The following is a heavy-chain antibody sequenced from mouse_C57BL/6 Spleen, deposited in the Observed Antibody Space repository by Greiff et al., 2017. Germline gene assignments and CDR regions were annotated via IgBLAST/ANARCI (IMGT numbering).Heavy chain of an antibody. D-gene: IGHD2-4*01. J-gene: IGHJ4*01. CDR2: IYPRSGNT. V-gene: IGHV1-81*01. Sequence: VQLQQSGAELARPGASVKLSCKASGYTFTSYGISWVKQRTGQGLEWIGEIYPRSGNTYYNEKFKGKATLTADKSSSTAYMELRSLTSEDSAVYFCARNYDYDGLYAMDYWGQETSVTVSS. CDR3: ARNYDYDGLYAMDY. CDR1: GYTFTSYG.